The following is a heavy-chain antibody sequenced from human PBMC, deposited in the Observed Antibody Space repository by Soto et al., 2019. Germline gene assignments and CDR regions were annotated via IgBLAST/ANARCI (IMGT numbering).Heavy chain of an antibody. V-gene: IGHV3-33*01. CDR2: IWYDGGNK. CDR1: TLTFRSHG. J-gene: IGHJ3*01. D-gene: IGHD2-15*01. Sequence: GGSLRLSCAASTLTFRSHGMHWVRQAPGKGLEWVAVIWYDGGNKYYADSVKGRFTISRDNSKNTLYLQMDSLRAEDTAIYYCARPASGGSRDAFDVWGQGTTVTVSS. CDR3: ARPASGGSRDAFDV.